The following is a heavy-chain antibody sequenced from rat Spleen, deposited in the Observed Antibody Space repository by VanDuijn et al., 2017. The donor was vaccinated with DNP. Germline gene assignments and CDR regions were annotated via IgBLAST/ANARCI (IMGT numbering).Heavy chain of an antibody. CDR2: INKDGSTM. V-gene: IGHV4-2*01. CDR3: AREDILFDY. J-gene: IGHJ2*01. Sequence: EVKLVESGGGLVQPGRSLKLSCAASGFNFNDYWMDWVRQAPGKGLEWIGEINKDGSTMNYTPSLKDKFTISRDNAQNTLYLQMSKLGSEDTAIYYCAREDILFDYWGQGVMVTVSS. CDR1: GFNFNDYW.